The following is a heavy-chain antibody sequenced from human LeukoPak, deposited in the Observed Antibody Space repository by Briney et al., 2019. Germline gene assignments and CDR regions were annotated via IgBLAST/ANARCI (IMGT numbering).Heavy chain of an antibody. D-gene: IGHD3-22*01. J-gene: IGHJ5*02. V-gene: IGHV3-66*01. CDR1: GFTVSSNY. CDR2: IYSGGST. CDR3: AKDPFLNYYDSSGYYFS. Sequence: GGSLRLSCAASGFTVSSNYMSWVRQAPGKGLEWVSVIYSGGSTYYADSVKGRFAISRDNSKNTLYLQMNSLRAEDTAVYYCAKDPFLNYYDSSGYYFSWGQGTLVTVSS.